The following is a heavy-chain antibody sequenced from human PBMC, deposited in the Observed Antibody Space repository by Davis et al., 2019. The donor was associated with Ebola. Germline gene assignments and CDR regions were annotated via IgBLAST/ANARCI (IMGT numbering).Heavy chain of an antibody. CDR3: ARAAWDIVLMVYAPLH. D-gene: IGHD2-8*01. J-gene: IGHJ4*02. Sequence: GGSLRLSCAASGFTFSRYAMHWVRQAPGKGLEWLAVISYDGSNKYYADTVKGRFNISRDNSKNTLYLQMNSLRAEDTAVYYCARAAWDIVLMVYAPLHWGQGILVTVSS. V-gene: IGHV3-30-3*01. CDR2: ISYDGSNK. CDR1: GFTFSRYA.